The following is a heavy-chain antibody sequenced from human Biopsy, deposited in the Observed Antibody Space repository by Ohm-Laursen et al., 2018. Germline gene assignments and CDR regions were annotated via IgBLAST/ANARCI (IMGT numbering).Heavy chain of an antibody. Sequence: SLRLSCTASGFTFSNYYMHWVRQAPRKGLLWVSRIKRDGTTTDYAESVKGRFTISRDNAKNTLYLQMNSLRAEDTAVYYCARGGFFAYSTFDYWGQGALVTVSS. D-gene: IGHD4-11*01. CDR2: IKRDGTTT. J-gene: IGHJ4*02. V-gene: IGHV3-74*01. CDR3: ARGGFFAYSTFDY. CDR1: GFTFSNYY.